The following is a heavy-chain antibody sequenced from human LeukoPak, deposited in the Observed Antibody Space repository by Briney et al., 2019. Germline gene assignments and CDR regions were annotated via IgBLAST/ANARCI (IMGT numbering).Heavy chain of an antibody. CDR2: IKSDWTNT. CDR3: VRRNIIGRTAYFAH. D-gene: IGHD1-20*01. CDR1: VFSFSNYY. Sequence: GGSLRLSCAASVFSFSNYYMHWVRQASGKGRECVSRIKSDWTNTNYADSVKGRFTISRDHTKNTLYLQINSLRAEDSATSYCVRRNIIGRTAYFAHWGQGTLVTVSS. V-gene: IGHV3-74*01. J-gene: IGHJ4*02.